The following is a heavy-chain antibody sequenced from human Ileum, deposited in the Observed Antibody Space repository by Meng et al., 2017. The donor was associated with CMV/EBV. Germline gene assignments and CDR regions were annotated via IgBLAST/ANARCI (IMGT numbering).Heavy chain of an antibody. Sequence: QFDLVLLWTKLKKPGAAVKVSGKASGNIFTGYYMHWVRQAPGQGLEWVGCINLNSGVIDFAQKFQGRITLTRDTSITTAHMELTRLIYDDTAVYYCARENWVYDYWGQGTLVTVSS. CDR3: ARENWVYDY. V-gene: IGHV1-2*02. J-gene: IGHJ4*02. CDR1: GNIFTGYY. CDR2: INLNSGVI. D-gene: IGHD7-27*01.